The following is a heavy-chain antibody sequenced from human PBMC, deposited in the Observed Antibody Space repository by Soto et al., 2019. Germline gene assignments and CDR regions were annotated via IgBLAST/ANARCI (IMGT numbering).Heavy chain of an antibody. V-gene: IGHV3-30*03. J-gene: IGHJ3*02. CDR2: ISYDGSNK. CDR1: GFTFSSYG. D-gene: IGHD3-3*01. Sequence: GGSLRLSCAASGFTFSSYGMHWVRQAPGKGLEWVAVISYDGSNKYYADSVKGRFTISRDNSKNTLYLQMNSLGAEDTAVYYCARPEGDFWSGYNAFDIWGQGTMVTVSS. CDR3: ARPEGDFWSGYNAFDI.